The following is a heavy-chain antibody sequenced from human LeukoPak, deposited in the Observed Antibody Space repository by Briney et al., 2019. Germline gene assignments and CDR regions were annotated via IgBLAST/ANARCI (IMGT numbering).Heavy chain of an antibody. CDR1: GFTFSSYW. J-gene: IGHJ6*03. V-gene: IGHV3-7*01. CDR2: IKQDGSEK. D-gene: IGHD4-17*01. CDR3: ARDYGDSPGNYYYYTDV. Sequence: GGSLRLSCAASGFTFSSYWMSWVRQAPGKGLEWVANIKQDGSEKYYVDSVKGRFTISRDNAKNSLYLQMNSLRAEDTAVYYCARDYGDSPGNYYYYTDVWGKGTTVTVSS.